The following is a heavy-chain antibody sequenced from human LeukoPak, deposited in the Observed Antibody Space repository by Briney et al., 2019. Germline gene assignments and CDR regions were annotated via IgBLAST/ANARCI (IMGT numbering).Heavy chain of an antibody. CDR2: IYDSGTT. CDR3: SRRRAGSSYRDY. D-gene: IGHD3-16*02. Sequence: SETLSLTCTVSGVSVRSTSHYWGWIRQPPGKGLEWIANIYDSGTTYYSPSLKSRVSISVDTSKNQISLKLNSVTVTDTAVYYCSRRRAGSSYRDYWGQGTQVTVSS. V-gene: IGHV4-39*01. J-gene: IGHJ4*02. CDR1: GVSVRSTSHY.